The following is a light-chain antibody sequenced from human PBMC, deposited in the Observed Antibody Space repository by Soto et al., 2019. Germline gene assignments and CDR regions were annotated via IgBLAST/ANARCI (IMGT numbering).Light chain of an antibody. CDR3: QQLSAYPYT. V-gene: IGKV1-27*01. CDR1: QGISTY. Sequence: DIQMTQSPSSLSASVGDRVTITCRASQGISTYLAWYQQKPGKGPNLLIYAASALQSGVPSRFSGGGSGTEFTLTISSLQPEDVATYYCQQLSAYPYTFGQGAKLGIK. CDR2: AAS. J-gene: IGKJ2*01.